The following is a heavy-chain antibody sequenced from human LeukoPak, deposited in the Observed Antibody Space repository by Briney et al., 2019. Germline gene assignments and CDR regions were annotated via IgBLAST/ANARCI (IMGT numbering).Heavy chain of an antibody. V-gene: IGHV3-21*01. CDR1: GFTFSSYS. Sequence: GGSLRLSCAASGFTFSSYSMNWFRQAPGKGLEWVSSITSGSSYIYYTDSVKGRFTISRDNAKNSLYLQMNSLRAEDTAVYYCATGTTSGSYYFAYWGQGTLVTVSS. D-gene: IGHD1-1*01. CDR3: ATGTTSGSYYFAY. CDR2: ITSGSSYI. J-gene: IGHJ4*02.